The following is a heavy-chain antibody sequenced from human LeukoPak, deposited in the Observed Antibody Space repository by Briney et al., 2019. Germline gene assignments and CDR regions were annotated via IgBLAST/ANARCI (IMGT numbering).Heavy chain of an antibody. CDR1: GFTFSNYN. J-gene: IGHJ5*02. Sequence: GGSLRLSCTASGFTFSNYNMNWVRQAPGKGLEWVSYISSSSRATYYADSVKGRITISRDNAKNSLYLQMNSLTDEDTAVYYCAAYSNYAYSCDPWGQGTLVTVSS. CDR3: AAYSNYAYSCDP. D-gene: IGHD4-11*01. CDR2: ISSSSRAT. V-gene: IGHV3-48*02.